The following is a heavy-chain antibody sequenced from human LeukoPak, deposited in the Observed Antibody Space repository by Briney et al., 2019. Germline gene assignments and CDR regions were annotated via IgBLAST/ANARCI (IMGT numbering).Heavy chain of an antibody. V-gene: IGHV4-34*01. D-gene: IGHD2-2*01. CDR3: GANPAVVPAAMPGIPYYYYGMDV. Sequence: SETLSLTCAVYGGSFSGYYWSWIRQPPGQGLEWIGEINHSGSTNYNPSLKSRVTISVDTSKNQFSLKLSSVTAADTAVYYCGANPAVVPAAMPGIPYYYYGMDVWGQGTTVTVSS. CDR1: GGSFSGYY. J-gene: IGHJ6*02. CDR2: INHSGST.